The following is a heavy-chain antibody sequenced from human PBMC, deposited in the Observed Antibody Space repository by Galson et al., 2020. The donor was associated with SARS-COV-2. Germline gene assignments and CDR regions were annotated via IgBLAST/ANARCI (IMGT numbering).Heavy chain of an antibody. Sequence: GESLKISCAASGFTFSTSYMSWVRQAPGKGLEWLSYIGGSSDVIKYADSVKGRFTISRDNAKNLLYLQMNSLRDEATAVYYCAGWYIRFWGQGTLVTVSS. CDR1: GFTFSTSY. CDR3: AGWYIRF. CDR2: IGGSSDVI. J-gene: IGHJ4*02. V-gene: IGHV3-48*02. D-gene: IGHD6-19*01.